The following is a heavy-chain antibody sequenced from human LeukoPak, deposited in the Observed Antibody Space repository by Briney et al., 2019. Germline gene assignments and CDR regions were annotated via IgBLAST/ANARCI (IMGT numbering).Heavy chain of an antibody. J-gene: IGHJ5*02. D-gene: IGHD1-7*01. CDR2: IYYSGST. Sequence: SETLSLTCTVSGGSISSYYWSWIRQPPGKGLEWIGYIYYSGSTNYNPSLKSRVTISVDTSKNQFSLKLSSVTAADTAVYYCARATETTLVRSAPGGQGPLVTVSS. V-gene: IGHV4-59*01. CDR1: GGSISSYY. CDR3: ARATETTLVRSAP.